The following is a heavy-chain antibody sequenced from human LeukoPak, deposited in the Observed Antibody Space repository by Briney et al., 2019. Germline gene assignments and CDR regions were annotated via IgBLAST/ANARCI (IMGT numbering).Heavy chain of an antibody. CDR3: ASGGGYYYGSGSSLDY. CDR1: GYTFTGYY. V-gene: IGHV1-2*02. CDR2: INPNSGGT. Sequence: ASVKVSCKASGYTFTGYYMHWVRQAPGQGLEWMGWINPNSGGTNYAQKFQGRVTMTRDTSISTAYMELSRLRSDDTAVYYCASGGGYYYGSGSSLDYWGQGTLVTVSS. J-gene: IGHJ4*02. D-gene: IGHD3-10*01.